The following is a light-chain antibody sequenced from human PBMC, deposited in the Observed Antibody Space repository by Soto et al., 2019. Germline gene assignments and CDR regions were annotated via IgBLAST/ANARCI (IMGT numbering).Light chain of an antibody. V-gene: IGLV2-14*01. J-gene: IGLJ1*01. CDR1: SSDVGDYNY. CDR3: TSYASSITYV. Sequence: QSALTQPASVSGSPGQSITISCTGTSSDVGDYNYVSWYQQHPGKAPKLMIYEVSNRPSGVSNRFSGSKSGNTASLTISGLQAEDEADYYWTSYASSITYVFGTGTQLTVL. CDR2: EVS.